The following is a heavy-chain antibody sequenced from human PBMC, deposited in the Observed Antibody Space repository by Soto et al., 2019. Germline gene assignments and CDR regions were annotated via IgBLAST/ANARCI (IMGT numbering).Heavy chain of an antibody. Sequence: EVQLVESGGGLVQPGWSLRLSCVASGLVASGLNFGNTWMHWVRQPPGKGLVWVSYINSDGTTTTYADSAKGRFTISRDNAKNTVFLQMNILRVEETAVYYCARDWSYSYPPWGQGTVVTVSS. D-gene: IGHD5-18*01. V-gene: IGHV3-74*01. CDR1: GLVASGLNFGNTW. J-gene: IGHJ4*02. CDR3: ARDWSYSYPP. CDR2: INSDGTTT.